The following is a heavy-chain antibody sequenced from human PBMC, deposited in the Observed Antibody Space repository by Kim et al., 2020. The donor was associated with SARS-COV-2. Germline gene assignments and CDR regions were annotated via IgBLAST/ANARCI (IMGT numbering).Heavy chain of an antibody. CDR3: ARGYAFDI. CDR2: KCYN. Sequence: KCYNDYSPSVKGRITISPDTSKNHFSLQLNSVSPEDTAVYYCARGYAFDIWGPGTLVTVSS. V-gene: IGHV6-1*01. J-gene: IGHJ3*02.